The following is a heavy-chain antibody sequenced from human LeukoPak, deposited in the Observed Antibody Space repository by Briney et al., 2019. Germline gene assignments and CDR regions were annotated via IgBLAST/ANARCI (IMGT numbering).Heavy chain of an antibody. D-gene: IGHD2-2*01. CDR3: ASLGYCSSTSCYESP. V-gene: IGHV3-21*01. Sequence: PGGSLRLSCAASGFTFSSYSMNWVRQAPGKGLEWVSSISSSSSYIYYADSVKGRFTISRDNAKNSLYLQMNSLRAEDTAVYYCASLGYCSSTSCYESPWGQGTLVTVS. J-gene: IGHJ5*02. CDR1: GFTFSSYS. CDR2: ISSSSSYI.